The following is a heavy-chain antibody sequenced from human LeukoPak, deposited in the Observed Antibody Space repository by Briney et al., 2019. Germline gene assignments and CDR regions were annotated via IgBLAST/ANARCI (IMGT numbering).Heavy chain of an antibody. Sequence: PSETLSLTCTVSGGSISSSSYYWGWIRQPPGKGLEWIGSIYYSGSTYYNPSLKSRVTISVDTSKNQFSLKLSSVTAADTAVYYCAREGSYYYGSGSPRGFDPWGQGTLVTVSS. CDR2: IYYSGST. D-gene: IGHD3-10*01. V-gene: IGHV4-39*07. CDR1: GGSISSSSYY. J-gene: IGHJ5*02. CDR3: AREGSYYYGSGSPRGFDP.